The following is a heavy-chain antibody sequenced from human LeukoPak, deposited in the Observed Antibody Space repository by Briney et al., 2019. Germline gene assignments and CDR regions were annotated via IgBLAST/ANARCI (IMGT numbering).Heavy chain of an antibody. CDR2: MNPNSGNT. V-gene: IGHV1-8*02. CDR3: AREAEADEGEPGIKGLDP. D-gene: IGHD1-14*01. CDR1: GYTFTSYD. J-gene: IGHJ5*02. Sequence: ASVKVSCKASGYTFTSYDINWVRQAPGQGLEWMGWMNPNSGNTGYAQNFQGRVTMTRDTSTSTVYMELSSLRSDDTAMYYCAREAEADEGEPGIKGLDPWGQGTLVTVSS.